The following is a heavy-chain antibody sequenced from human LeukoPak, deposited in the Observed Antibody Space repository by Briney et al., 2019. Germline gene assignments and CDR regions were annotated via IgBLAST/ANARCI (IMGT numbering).Heavy chain of an antibody. CDR3: AREVYDFWSGYNFDY. CDR2: ISSSGSTI. Sequence: GGSLRLSCAASGFTFSDYYMSWIRQAPGKGLEWVSYISSSGSTIYYADSVKGRFTISRDNAKNSLYLQMNSLRAEDTAVYYCAREVYDFWSGYNFDYWGQGTLVTVSS. CDR1: GFTFSDYY. V-gene: IGHV3-11*04. J-gene: IGHJ4*02. D-gene: IGHD3-3*01.